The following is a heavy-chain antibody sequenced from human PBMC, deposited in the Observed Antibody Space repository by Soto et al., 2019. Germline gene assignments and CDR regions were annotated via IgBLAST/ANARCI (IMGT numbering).Heavy chain of an antibody. Sequence: SETLSLTCTVSGGSISSHYWSWIRQPPGKGLEWIGYIYYSGSTNYNPSLKSRVTISVDTSNNQFSLKLSSVTAADSAVYYCARGSLYYYDSSGYFDYWGQGTLVTVSS. CDR2: IYYSGST. V-gene: IGHV4-59*11. CDR1: GGSISSHY. CDR3: ARGSLYYYDSSGYFDY. J-gene: IGHJ4*02. D-gene: IGHD3-22*01.